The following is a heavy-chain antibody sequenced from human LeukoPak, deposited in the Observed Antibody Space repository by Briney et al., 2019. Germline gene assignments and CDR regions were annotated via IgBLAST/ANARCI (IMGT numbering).Heavy chain of an antibody. CDR3: ARGIMVFGVAKGYMDV. J-gene: IGHJ6*03. CDR2: IYYSGST. D-gene: IGHD3-3*01. CDR1: GGSISSGDYY. V-gene: IGHV4-30-4*08. Sequence: PSETLSLTCTVSGGSISSGDYYWSWIRQPPGKGLEWIGYIYYSGSTYYNPSLKSRVTISVDTSKNQFSLKLSSVTAADTAVYYCARGIMVFGVAKGYMDVWGKGTTVTVSS.